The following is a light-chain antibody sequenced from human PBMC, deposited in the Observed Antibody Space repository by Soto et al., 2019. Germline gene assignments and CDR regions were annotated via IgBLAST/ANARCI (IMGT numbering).Light chain of an antibody. CDR1: QSVSSSY. CDR2: GAS. J-gene: IGKJ1*01. Sequence: EIVLTQSPGTLSLSPGERATLSCRASQSVSSSYLAWYQQRPGQAPRLLIYGASSRATGIPDRFSGGGSGTDFPLTSSRLEPADVAVYDCQQYGSAPWTFGQGTKVEIK. V-gene: IGKV3-20*01. CDR3: QQYGSAPWT.